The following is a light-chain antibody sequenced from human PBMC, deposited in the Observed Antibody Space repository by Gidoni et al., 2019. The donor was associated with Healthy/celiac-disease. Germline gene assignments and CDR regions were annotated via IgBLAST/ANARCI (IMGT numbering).Light chain of an antibody. CDR2: GKN. CDR3: NSRDSSGNHRGV. CDR1: SLRSYY. J-gene: IGLJ1*01. V-gene: IGLV3-19*01. Sequence: SSELTQDPAVSVALGQTVRITCQGDSLRSYYASWYQQKPGQAPVLVIYGKNNRPSGIPDRFSGSSSGNTASLTIPGAQAEDEADYYCNSRDSSGNHRGVFGTGTKVTVL.